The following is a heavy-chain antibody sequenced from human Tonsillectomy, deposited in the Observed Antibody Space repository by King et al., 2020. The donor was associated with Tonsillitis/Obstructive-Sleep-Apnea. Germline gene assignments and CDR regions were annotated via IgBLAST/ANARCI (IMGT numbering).Heavy chain of an antibody. Sequence: VQLQESGPGLVKPSQTLSLTCTVSGGSVSSGSYFWSWVRQPPGQGLEWIGYISHSATPNYNPSLKSRVTISLNTSKNQFSLTLSSVTAADTAVYYCAREGGYSTSWYYYYYMDVWGKGTTVTVSS. J-gene: IGHJ6*03. CDR2: ISHSATP. CDR1: GGSVSSGSYF. V-gene: IGHV4-61*01. D-gene: IGHD6-13*01. CDR3: AREGGYSTSWYYYYYMDV.